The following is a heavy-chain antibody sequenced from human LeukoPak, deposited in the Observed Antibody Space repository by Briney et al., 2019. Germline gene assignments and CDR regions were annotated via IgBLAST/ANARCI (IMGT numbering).Heavy chain of an antibody. CDR2: IYTSGST. J-gene: IGHJ5*02. CDR3: ARLSHWFDP. Sequence: SQTLSLTCTVSGGSISSGSYYWIWIRQPAGKGLEWIGRIYTSGSTNYNPSLKSRVTISVDTSKNQFSLKLSSVTAADTAVYYCARLSHWFDPWGQGTLVTVSS. CDR1: GGSISSGSYY. D-gene: IGHD3-16*02. V-gene: IGHV4-61*02.